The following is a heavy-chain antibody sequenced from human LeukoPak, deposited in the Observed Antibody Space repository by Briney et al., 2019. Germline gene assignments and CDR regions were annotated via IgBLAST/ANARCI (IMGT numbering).Heavy chain of an antibody. D-gene: IGHD1-1*01. CDR3: ARVSGRLERQSDLDY. V-gene: IGHV3-21*01. J-gene: IGHJ4*02. CDR2: ICGDSTYI. Sequence: GGSLRLFCGASGFTFASYSMLWVRHAPGKGLEWVSSICGDSTYIYNAGSVKGRFTLSRDNAQASLDLQMIRLRADDTAVYYCARVSGRLERQSDLDYWGQGTLVIVSS. CDR1: GFTFASYS.